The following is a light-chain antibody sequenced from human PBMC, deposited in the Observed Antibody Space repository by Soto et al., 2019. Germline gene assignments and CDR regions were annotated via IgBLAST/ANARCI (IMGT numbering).Light chain of an antibody. CDR2: RVS. Sequence: EVVMTQSPATLSVSPGEGATLSCRASQSVGSLVAWYQQKPGQAPRLLIYRVSTRATDIAARFTGSGSGTEFTLTISSLQTEDFAVYYCQQHNNWPITFGQGTRLEIK. CDR1: QSVGSL. V-gene: IGKV3-15*01. CDR3: QQHNNWPIT. J-gene: IGKJ5*01.